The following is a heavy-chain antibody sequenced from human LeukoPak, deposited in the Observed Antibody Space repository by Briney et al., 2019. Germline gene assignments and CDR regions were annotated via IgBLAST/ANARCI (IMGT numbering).Heavy chain of an antibody. CDR2: INHSGST. CDR3: ARDLSIAVAGRLYYYYYYMDV. Sequence: PSETLSLTCAVYGGSFSGYYWSWIRQPPGKGLEWIGEINHSGSTNYNPSLKSRVTISVDTSKNQFSLKLSSVTAADTAVYYCARDLSIAVAGRLYYYYYYMDVWGKGTTVTVSS. CDR1: GGSFSGYY. D-gene: IGHD6-19*01. J-gene: IGHJ6*03. V-gene: IGHV4-34*01.